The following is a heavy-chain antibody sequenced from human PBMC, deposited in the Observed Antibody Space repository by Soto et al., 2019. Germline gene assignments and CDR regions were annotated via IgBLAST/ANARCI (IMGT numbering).Heavy chain of an antibody. V-gene: IGHV1-18*01. CDR2: ISAHNGNT. CDR3: ARDSRPPPVGYYMDV. J-gene: IGHJ6*03. CDR1: GYTFTSYG. Sequence: AAVKVSCKASGYTFTSYGISWVRQAPGQGLEWMGWISAHNGNTNYAQKLQGRVTMTTDTSTSTAYMELRSLRSDDTAVYYCARDSRPPPVGYYMDVWGKGTKVTVSS. D-gene: IGHD6-6*01.